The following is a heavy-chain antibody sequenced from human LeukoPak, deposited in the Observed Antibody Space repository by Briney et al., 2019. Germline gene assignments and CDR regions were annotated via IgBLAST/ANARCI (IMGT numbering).Heavy chain of an antibody. CDR3: VASYYYDSSGYSHPFDY. V-gene: IGHV3-23*01. D-gene: IGHD3-22*01. CDR2: ISGSGGST. CDR1: GFTFSSYG. Sequence: GGTLRLSCAASGFTFSSYGMSWVRQAPGKGLQWVSAISGSGGSTYYADSVKGRFTISRDNSKNTLYLQMNSLRAEDTAVYYCVASYYYDSSGYSHPFDYWGQGTLVTVSS. J-gene: IGHJ4*02.